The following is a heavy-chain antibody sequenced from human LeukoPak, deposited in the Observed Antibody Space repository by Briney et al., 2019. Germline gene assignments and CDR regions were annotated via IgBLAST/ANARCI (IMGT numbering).Heavy chain of an antibody. J-gene: IGHJ3*02. Sequence: GGSLRLSCAASGFTFRRYWMTWVRQAPGKGLEWVANIKEDGSEKNYVDSMKGRFTISRDNAKNSLYLQMNSLRAEDTAVYYCARYYYNDNGYSEDAFDIWGQGTMVTVSS. V-gene: IGHV3-7*01. CDR3: ARYYYNDNGYSEDAFDI. CDR2: IKEDGSEK. CDR1: GFTFRRYW. D-gene: IGHD3-22*01.